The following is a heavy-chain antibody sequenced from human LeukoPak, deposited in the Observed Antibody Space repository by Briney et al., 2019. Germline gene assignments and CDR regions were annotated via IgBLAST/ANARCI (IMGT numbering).Heavy chain of an antibody. Sequence: PSETLSLTCAVSGVPFSNYCWSWVRQSPTKGLEWIGEINHSGYTNYNPSLKSRVTISIDTSKNQFSLMLTSVTAADTAVYYCTRAVAGHPDWGQGTLVTVSS. J-gene: IGHJ4*02. V-gene: IGHV4-34*01. CDR2: INHSGYT. D-gene: IGHD6-19*01. CDR1: GVPFSNYC. CDR3: TRAVAGHPD.